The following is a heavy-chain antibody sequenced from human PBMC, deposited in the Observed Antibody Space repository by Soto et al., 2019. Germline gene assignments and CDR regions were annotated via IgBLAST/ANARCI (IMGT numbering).Heavy chain of an antibody. V-gene: IGHV5-51*01. Sequence: PGESLKISCRGSGYSFTNYWAGWVRQIPGKGLEWMGIIYPDDSDTRYSPSFQDQVNISADKSVSTAYLQWSSLKASDSAMYYCARRDVLTGYVYFDHWGQGTLVTVSS. D-gene: IGHD3-9*01. CDR2: IYPDDSDT. J-gene: IGHJ4*02. CDR1: GYSFTNYW. CDR3: ARRDVLTGYVYFDH.